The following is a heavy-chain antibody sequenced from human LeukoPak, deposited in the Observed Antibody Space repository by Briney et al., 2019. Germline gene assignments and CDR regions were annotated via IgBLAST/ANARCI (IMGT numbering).Heavy chain of an antibody. J-gene: IGHJ5*02. CDR2: INPNSGGT. D-gene: IGHD5-12*01. V-gene: IGHV1-2*02. CDR1: GYTFTGYY. CDR3: AREMGGYDFGIFSNWFDP. Sequence: GSVKVSCKASGYTFTGYYMHWVRQAPGQGLEWMGWINPNSGGTNYAQKFQGRVTMTRDTSISTAYMELRSLRSDDTAVYYCAREMGGYDFGIFSNWFDPWGQGTLVTVSS.